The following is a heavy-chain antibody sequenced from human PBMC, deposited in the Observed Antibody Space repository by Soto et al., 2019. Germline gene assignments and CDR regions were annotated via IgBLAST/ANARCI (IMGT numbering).Heavy chain of an antibody. V-gene: IGHV3-74*01. J-gene: IGHJ4*02. D-gene: IGHD2-8*01. CDR2: INPGGSIT. Sequence: EEQLVESGGGLVQPGGSLRLSCAASGFTFSSYWMHWVRQAPGKGLVWVSRINPGGSITAYADSVKGRFTISRDNAKNTLYLQMNSLRGDDTAVYCARVPTGKYGVWNYWGQGTLVTVSS. CDR3: ARVPTGKYGVWNY. CDR1: GFTFSSYW.